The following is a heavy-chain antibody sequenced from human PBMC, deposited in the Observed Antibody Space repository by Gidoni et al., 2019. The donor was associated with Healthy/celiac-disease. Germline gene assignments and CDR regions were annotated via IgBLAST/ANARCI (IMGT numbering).Heavy chain of an antibody. Sequence: QLKLVESGGGVVQPGRSMRLSCAASGFTFGSYAMHWVRQAPGKGLEWVAVISYDGSNKYYAYSVKGRFTISRDNSKNTLYLQMNSLRAEDTAVYYCARDGGIAQALFYYGMDVWGQGTTVTVSS. CDR2: ISYDGSNK. D-gene: IGHD6-13*01. CDR1: GFTFGSYA. CDR3: ARDGGIAQALFYYGMDV. J-gene: IGHJ6*02. V-gene: IGHV3-30*04.